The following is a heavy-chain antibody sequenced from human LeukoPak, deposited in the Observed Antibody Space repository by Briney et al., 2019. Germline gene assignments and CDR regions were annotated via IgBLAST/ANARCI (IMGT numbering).Heavy chain of an antibody. V-gene: IGHV4-59*01. J-gene: IGHJ4*02. CDR1: GGSISSYY. D-gene: IGHD3-22*01. CDR3: ARDAFSGYYYTLDY. Sequence: SETLSLTCTVSGGSISSYYWSWIRQPPGKGLEWIGYNYYSGSTNYNPSLKSRVTISVDTSKNQFSLKLSSVTAADTAVYYCARDAFSGYYYTLDYWGQGTLVTVSS. CDR2: NYYSGST.